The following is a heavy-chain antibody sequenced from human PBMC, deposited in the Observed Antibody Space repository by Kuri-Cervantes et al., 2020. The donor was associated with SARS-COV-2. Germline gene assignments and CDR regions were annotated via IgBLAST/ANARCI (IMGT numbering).Heavy chain of an antibody. CDR3: ARDKQLERRGNWFDP. CDR2: IKQDGSEK. Sequence: GESLKISCAASGFTFSSYWMSWVRQAPGKGLEWVANIKQDGSEKYYVDSVKGRFTISRDNSKNTLYLQMNSLRAEDTAVYYCARDKQLERRGNWFDPWGQGTLVTVSS. J-gene: IGHJ5*02. D-gene: IGHD1-1*01. V-gene: IGHV3-7*01. CDR1: GFTFSSYW.